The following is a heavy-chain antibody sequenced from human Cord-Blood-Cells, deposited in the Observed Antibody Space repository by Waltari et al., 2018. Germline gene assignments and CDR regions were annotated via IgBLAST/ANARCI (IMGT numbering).Heavy chain of an antibody. J-gene: IGHJ5*02. CDR3: ARGDRNWFDP. CDR1: GYSISSGYY. D-gene: IGHD2-21*02. Sequence: QVQLQESGPGLVKPSETLSLTCTVSGYSISSGYYWGWIRQPPGKGLAWIGSIYHSGSTYYNPSLKSRVTISVDTSKNQFSLKLSSVTAADTAVYYCARGDRNWFDPWGQGTLVTVSS. V-gene: IGHV4-38-2*02. CDR2: IYHSGST.